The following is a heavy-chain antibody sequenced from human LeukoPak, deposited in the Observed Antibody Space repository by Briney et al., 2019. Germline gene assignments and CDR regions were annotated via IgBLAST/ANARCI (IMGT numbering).Heavy chain of an antibody. D-gene: IGHD4-17*01. Sequence: PSETLSLTCAVYGGSFSGYYWSWIRQPPGKGLEWIGEINHSGGTNYNPSLKSRVTISVDTSKNQFSLKLSSVTAADTAVYYCARWMDYGDYYFDYWGQGTLVTVSS. V-gene: IGHV4-34*01. CDR2: INHSGGT. CDR3: ARWMDYGDYYFDY. CDR1: GGSFSGYY. J-gene: IGHJ4*02.